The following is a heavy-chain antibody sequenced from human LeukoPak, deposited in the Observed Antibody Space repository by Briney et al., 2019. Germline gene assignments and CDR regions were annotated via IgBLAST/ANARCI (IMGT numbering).Heavy chain of an antibody. CDR3: ARHAGSGSYYSRAIDY. Sequence: GESLKISCEASGYSFTTYWIGRVRQMRGKGLDWMGIIYPGESDTRYSPSFQGQVTISADKSISTAYLQWSSLKASDTAMYYCARHAGSGSYYSRAIDYWGQGTLVTVSS. D-gene: IGHD3-10*01. CDR1: GYSFTTYW. V-gene: IGHV5-51*01. J-gene: IGHJ4*02. CDR2: IYPGESDT.